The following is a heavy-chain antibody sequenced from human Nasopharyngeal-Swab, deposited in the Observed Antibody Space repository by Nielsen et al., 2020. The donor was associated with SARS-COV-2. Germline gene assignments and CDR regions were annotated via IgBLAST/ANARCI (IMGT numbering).Heavy chain of an antibody. CDR1: GYTFTGYF. J-gene: IGHJ6*02. CDR3: ARDLRTRSQSGEQLPDYGMDV. V-gene: IGHV1-2*06. D-gene: IGHD6-13*01. Sequence: ASVKVSCKASGYTFTGYFMHWVRQAPGQGLEWMGRINPNSGATNYAQKFQGRVTMTRDTSISTAYMELSRLTSDDTAVYYCARDLRTRSQSGEQLPDYGMDVWGQGTTVTVSS. CDR2: INPNSGAT.